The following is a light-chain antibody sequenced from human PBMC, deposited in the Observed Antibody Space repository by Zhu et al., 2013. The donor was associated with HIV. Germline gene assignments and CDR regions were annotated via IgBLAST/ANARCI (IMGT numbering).Light chain of an antibody. CDR3: QQYATSPIT. J-gene: IGKJ5*01. Sequence: EVVLTQSPGTLSLSPGERATLSCRASRSVSNNYLAWYQQRAGQAPRLLIYGASNRATGIPSRFSGGGSGTDFTLTISRLEPEDFAVYFCQQYATSPITFGQGTRLEIK. CDR1: RSVSNNY. V-gene: IGKV3-20*01. CDR2: GAS.